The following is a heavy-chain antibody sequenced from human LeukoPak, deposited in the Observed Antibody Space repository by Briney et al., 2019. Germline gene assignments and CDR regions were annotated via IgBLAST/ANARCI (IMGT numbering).Heavy chain of an antibody. CDR3: ARGGYYASGRPRFDP. Sequence: SETLSLTCAVYGGSFSGYYWSWIRQPPGKGLEWIGEINHSGSTNYNPSLKSRVTISVDTSKNQFSLKLSSVTAADTAVYYCARGGYYASGRPRFDPWGQGTLVTVSS. D-gene: IGHD3-10*01. V-gene: IGHV4-34*01. CDR2: INHSGST. CDR1: GGSFSGYY. J-gene: IGHJ5*02.